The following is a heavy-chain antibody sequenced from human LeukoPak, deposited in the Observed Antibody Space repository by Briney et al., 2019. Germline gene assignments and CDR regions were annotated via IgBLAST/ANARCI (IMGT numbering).Heavy chain of an antibody. J-gene: IGHJ6*02. CDR1: GYTFTSYG. Sequence: ASVKVSCKASGYTFTSYGISWVRQAPGQGLEWMGWISAYNGNTNYAQKLQGRVTMTTDTSTSTAYMELRSLRSDDTAVYYCARDKGYFDWLFPRPLSYYYGMDVWGQGTTVTVSS. D-gene: IGHD3-9*01. V-gene: IGHV1-18*01. CDR3: ARDKGYFDWLFPRPLSYYYGMDV. CDR2: ISAYNGNT.